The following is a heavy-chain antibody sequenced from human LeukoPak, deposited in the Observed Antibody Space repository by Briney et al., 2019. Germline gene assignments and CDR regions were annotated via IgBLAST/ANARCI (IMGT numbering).Heavy chain of an antibody. V-gene: IGHV3-21*01. CDR1: GFTFSSYS. CDR2: ISSSSSYI. CDR3: ARPRSRDGYNYDAFDI. J-gene: IGHJ3*02. Sequence: GGSLRLSCAASGFTFSSYSMNWVRQAPGKGLEWVSSISSSSSYIYYADSVKGRFTISRDNAKNSLYLQMSSLRAEDTAVYYCARPRSRDGYNYDAFDIWGQGTMVTVSS. D-gene: IGHD5-24*01.